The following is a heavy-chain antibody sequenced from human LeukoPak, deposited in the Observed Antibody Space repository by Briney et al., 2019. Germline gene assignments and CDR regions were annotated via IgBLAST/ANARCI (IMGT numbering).Heavy chain of an antibody. CDR2: IHHTGST. CDR3: ARDSTVATTYHFDY. V-gene: IGHV4-38-2*02. Sequence: PSETLSLTCAVSGYSISSGYYWGRIRQPPGKGLEWIGSIHHTGSTYYNPSLKSRVTISVDTSKNQFSLKLSSVTAADTAVYYCARDSTVATTYHFDYWGQGTLVTVSS. D-gene: IGHD4-23*01. J-gene: IGHJ4*02. CDR1: GYSISSGYY.